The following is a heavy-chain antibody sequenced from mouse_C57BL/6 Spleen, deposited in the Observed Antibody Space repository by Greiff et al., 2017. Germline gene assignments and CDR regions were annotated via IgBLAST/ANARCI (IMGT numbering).Heavy chain of an antibody. CDR1: GFSLTSYG. D-gene: IGHD1-1*01. CDR3: AKLRKYYAMDY. V-gene: IGHV2-3*01. J-gene: IGHJ4*01. CDR2: IWGGGST. Sequence: QVLLVESGPGLVAPSQSLSITCTVSGFSLTSYGVSWVRQSPGKGLECLGVIWGGGSTNYHSALISRLSISKDKSKSQVFLKLNSLQTEDTATYYCAKLRKYYAMDYWGQGTSVTVSS.